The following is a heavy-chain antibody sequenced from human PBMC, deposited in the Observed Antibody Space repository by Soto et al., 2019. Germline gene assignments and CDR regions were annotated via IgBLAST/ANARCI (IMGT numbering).Heavy chain of an antibody. Sequence: EVQLVESGGGLVKPGGSLRLSCAASGFTLSSYSMNWVRQAPGKGLEWVSSISSSSSYIYYADSVKGRFTISRDNAKNSLYLQMNSLRAECPALYYCARDWGGVGTFDYLGQGSLVTVSS. CDR2: ISSSSSYI. CDR3: ARDWGGVGTFDY. D-gene: IGHD3-16*01. V-gene: IGHV3-21*01. J-gene: IGHJ4*02. CDR1: GFTLSSYS.